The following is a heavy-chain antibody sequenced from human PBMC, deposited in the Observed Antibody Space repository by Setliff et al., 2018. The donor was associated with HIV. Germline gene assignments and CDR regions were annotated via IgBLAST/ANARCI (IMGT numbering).Heavy chain of an antibody. CDR3: ARLRGLNLEPFDY. CDR1: GGSIEFSSHY. Sequence: NPSETLSLTCSVSGGSIEFSSHYWGWIRQPPGKGLEWIGSVYYSGSTYYNPSLKSRLTISVDTSTNKFSLKLSSVTAADTAVYYCARLRGLNLEPFDYWGQGTLVTVSS. CDR2: VYYSGST. D-gene: IGHD1-1*01. V-gene: IGHV4-39*01. J-gene: IGHJ4*02.